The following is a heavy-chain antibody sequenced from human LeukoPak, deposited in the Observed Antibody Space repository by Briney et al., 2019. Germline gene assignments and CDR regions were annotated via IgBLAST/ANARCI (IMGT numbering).Heavy chain of an antibody. V-gene: IGHV3-30-3*01. Sequence: GGSLRLSCAASGFAFSTYAMHWVRQAPGKGLEWVAVISYDGSVKYYADSVKGRFTISRDNSKNTLYLQMNSLRSDTAVYYCVRDWKSTTLDSWGQGSLVIVSS. CDR2: ISYDGSVK. J-gene: IGHJ4*02. CDR1: GFAFSTYA. CDR3: VRDWKSTTLDS. D-gene: IGHD2/OR15-2a*01.